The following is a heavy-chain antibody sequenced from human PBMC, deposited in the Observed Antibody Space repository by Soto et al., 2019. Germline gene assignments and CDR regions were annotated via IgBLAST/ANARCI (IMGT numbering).Heavy chain of an antibody. CDR3: ARRIRRWYFDL. V-gene: IGHV2-26*01. D-gene: IGHD3-16*01. J-gene: IGHJ2*01. CDR1: GFSLSYARMG. Sequence: QVTLKESGPVLVKPTETLPLTCTVSGFSLSYARMGVSWIRQPPVKALEWLAHIFSNDEKSYSTSLKSRLTISKDTSKSQVVLTMTNMDPVDTATYYCARRIRRWYFDLWGRGTLVTVSS. CDR2: IFSNDEK.